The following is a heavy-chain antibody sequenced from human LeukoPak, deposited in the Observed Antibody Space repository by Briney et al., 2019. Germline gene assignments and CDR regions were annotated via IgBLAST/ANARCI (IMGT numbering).Heavy chain of an antibody. D-gene: IGHD5-18*01. CDR2: ISAYNGNT. J-gene: IGHJ4*02. V-gene: IGHV1-18*01. Sequence: ASVKVSCKASGYTFTSYGISWVRQAPGQGLEWMGWISAYNGNTNYAQKLQGRVTMTTDTSTSTAYMELRSLRSDDTAVYYCARGSAWIQLWLPFDYWGQGTLVTVSS. CDR1: GYTFTSYG. CDR3: ARGSAWIQLWLPFDY.